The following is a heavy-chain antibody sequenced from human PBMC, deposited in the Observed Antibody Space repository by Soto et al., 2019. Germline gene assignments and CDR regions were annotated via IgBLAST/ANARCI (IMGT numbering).Heavy chain of an antibody. Sequence: GGSLILSCAASGLTFSSDAMSWVRQAPGKGLEWVSAISGSGGSTYYADSVKGRFTISRDNSKNTLYLQMNSLRAEDTAVYYCAKEMSSSSAYYYYYYGMDVWGQGTTVTVSS. J-gene: IGHJ6*02. V-gene: IGHV3-23*01. D-gene: IGHD6-6*01. CDR3: AKEMSSSSAYYYYYYGMDV. CDR2: ISGSGGST. CDR1: GLTFSSDA.